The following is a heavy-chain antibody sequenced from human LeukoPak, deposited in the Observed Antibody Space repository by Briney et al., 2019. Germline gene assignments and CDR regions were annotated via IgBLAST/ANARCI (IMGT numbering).Heavy chain of an antibody. D-gene: IGHD3-3*01. Sequence: GGSLRLSCAASGFTFSSYWMSWVRQAPGKGLEWVAHIKQDGSEKYYVDSVKGRFTISRDNAKNSLYLQMNSLRAEGTAVYYCAIEDFWRGRAFDYWGQGTLVTVSS. CDR3: AIEDFWRGRAFDY. CDR1: GFTFSSYW. CDR2: IKQDGSEK. J-gene: IGHJ4*02. V-gene: IGHV3-7*01.